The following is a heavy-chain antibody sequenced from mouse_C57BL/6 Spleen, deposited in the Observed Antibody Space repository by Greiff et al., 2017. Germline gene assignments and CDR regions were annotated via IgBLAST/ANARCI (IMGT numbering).Heavy chain of an antibody. CDR2: IDPEDGET. D-gene: IGHD4-1*01. CDR3: ARSGGTGCFDY. V-gene: IGHV14-2*01. Sequence: EVQLQQSGAELVKPGASVKLSCTASGFTFNDYSMHWMKQRPEQGLEWIGRIDPEDGETKYAPKFKGKATITADTSSNTAYLQLSSLTSEETAVYYCARSGGTGCFDYWGQGTTLTVSS. J-gene: IGHJ2*01. CDR1: GFTFNDYS.